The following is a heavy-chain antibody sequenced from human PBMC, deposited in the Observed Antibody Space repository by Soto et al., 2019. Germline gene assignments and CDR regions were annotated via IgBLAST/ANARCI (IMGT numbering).Heavy chain of an antibody. CDR2: ISPDGGNV. D-gene: IGHD3-10*01. V-gene: IGHV3-11*01. CDR1: GFTFRDYY. J-gene: IGHJ4*02. CDR3: ASPSYGSGSYYMPVGY. Sequence: GGSLRLSCAASGFTFRDYYMTWLRQAPGKGLEWVSYISPDGGNVYYADSVKGRFTISRDNAKNSLYLQMNSLRAEDTALYYCASPSYGSGSYYMPVGYWGQGTLVTVSS.